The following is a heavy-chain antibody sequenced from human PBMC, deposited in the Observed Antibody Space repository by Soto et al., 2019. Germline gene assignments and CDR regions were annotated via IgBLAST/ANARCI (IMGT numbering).Heavy chain of an antibody. CDR3: ARAADHYCSSTSCSSPFDY. CDR2: IYYSGST. J-gene: IGHJ4*02. Sequence: SDTLSLTCTVSGGSISSYYWSWIRQPPGKGLEWIGYIYYSGSTNYNPSLKSRVTISVDTSKNQFSLKLSSVTAADTAVYYCARAADHYCSSTSCSSPFDYWGQGTRVTVSS. CDR1: GGSISSYY. D-gene: IGHD2-2*01. V-gene: IGHV4-59*01.